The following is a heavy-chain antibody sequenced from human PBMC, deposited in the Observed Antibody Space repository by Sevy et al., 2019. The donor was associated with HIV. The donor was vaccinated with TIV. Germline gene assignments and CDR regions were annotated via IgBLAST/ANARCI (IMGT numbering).Heavy chain of an antibody. Sequence: ASVKVSCKASGYTFTSYAMNWVRQAPGQGLEWMGWINTNTGNPTYAQGFTGRFVFSLDTSDSTAYLQISSLKAEDTAVYYCARDKSNSSYPRWFDPWGQGTLVTVSS. CDR1: GYTFTSYA. CDR2: INTNTGNP. D-gene: IGHD6-6*01. J-gene: IGHJ5*02. V-gene: IGHV7-4-1*02. CDR3: ARDKSNSSYPRWFDP.